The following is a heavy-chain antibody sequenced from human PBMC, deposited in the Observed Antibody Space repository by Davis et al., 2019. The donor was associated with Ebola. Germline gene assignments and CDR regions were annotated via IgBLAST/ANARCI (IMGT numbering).Heavy chain of an antibody. V-gene: IGHV3-53*05. Sequence: PGGSLRLSCAASGFTVSSNYMSWVRQAPGKGLEWVSVIYSGGTTYYADSVKGRFTISRDNSKNTLYLQMNSLRAEDTAVYYCVKERDSSGYQANFDYWGQGALVTVSS. CDR3: VKERDSSGYQANFDY. CDR2: IYSGGTT. D-gene: IGHD3-22*01. J-gene: IGHJ4*02. CDR1: GFTVSSNY.